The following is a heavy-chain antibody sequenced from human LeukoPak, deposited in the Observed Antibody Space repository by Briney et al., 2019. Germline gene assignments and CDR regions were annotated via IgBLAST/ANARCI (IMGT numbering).Heavy chain of an antibody. D-gene: IGHD3-16*01. J-gene: IGHJ6*03. Sequence: PGGSLRLSCAASEFTFSLYGMYWVRQAPGKGLEWVAFIRYDGTNRYYADSVKGRFTISRDNSKNTLFLQMNSLRAEDTAVYYCAKGGGYYYYMDVWGKGTTVTVSS. CDR2: IRYDGTNR. V-gene: IGHV3-30*02. CDR3: AKGGGYYYYMDV. CDR1: EFTFSLYG.